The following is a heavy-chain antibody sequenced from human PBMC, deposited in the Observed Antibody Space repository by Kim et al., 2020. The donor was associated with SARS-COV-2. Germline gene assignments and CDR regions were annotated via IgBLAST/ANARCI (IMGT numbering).Heavy chain of an antibody. J-gene: IGHJ4*02. CDR3: ARETVAGCYFDY. Sequence: SETLSLTCAVYGGSFSGYYWSWIRQPPGKGLEWIGEINHSGSTNYNPSLKSRVTISVDTSKNQFSLKLSSVTAADTAVYYCARETVAGCYFDYWGQGTLGTVSS. D-gene: IGHD6-19*01. V-gene: IGHV4-34*01. CDR1: GGSFSGYY. CDR2: INHSGST.